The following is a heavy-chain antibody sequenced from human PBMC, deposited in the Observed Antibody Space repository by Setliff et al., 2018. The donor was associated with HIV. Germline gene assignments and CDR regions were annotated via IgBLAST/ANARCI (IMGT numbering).Heavy chain of an antibody. V-gene: IGHV3-74*01. J-gene: IGHJ5*02. CDR3: AMGGSNTWYSS. CDR2: LNTDGSSI. Sequence: GSLRLSCVASGFTFSSYWMHRVRQAPGRGLMWISRLNTDGSSIDYADSVKGRFTFSRDNAKNTLYLQMNGLRADDTAVYYCAMGGSNTWYSSWGQGALVTVS. D-gene: IGHD6-13*01. CDR1: GFTFSSYW.